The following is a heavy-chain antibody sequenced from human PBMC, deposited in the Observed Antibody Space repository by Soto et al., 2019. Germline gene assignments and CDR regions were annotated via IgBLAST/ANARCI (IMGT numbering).Heavy chain of an antibody. CDR2: IYYSGSS. D-gene: IGHD5-18*01. CDR3: ARNSYGYIFYDY. CDR1: GRSFSSGHHY. V-gene: IGHV4-30-4*02. Sequence: PSDTLSLTCTVSGRSFSSGHHYWSWIRRSSGKVLEWIGHIYYSGSSYYNPSYKRRVTMSVDASKTQFSLKLSSVTAADTAVFYCARNSYGYIFYDYWGQGTLVTVSS. J-gene: IGHJ4*02.